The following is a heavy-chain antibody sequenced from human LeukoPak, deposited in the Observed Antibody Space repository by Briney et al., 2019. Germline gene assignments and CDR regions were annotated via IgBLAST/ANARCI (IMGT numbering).Heavy chain of an antibody. CDR3: AKDGDSMVRGVPDH. J-gene: IGHJ5*02. CDR1: GFTFSSFA. V-gene: IGHV3-23*01. Sequence: GGSLRLSCTASGFTFSSFAMNWVRQAPGKGLEWVSVISGSDGSTYYADSVKGRFAISRDNSKNTLYLQMSSLRVEDTAVYYCAKDGDSMVRGVPDHWGQGTLVSVSS. D-gene: IGHD3-10*01. CDR2: ISGSDGST.